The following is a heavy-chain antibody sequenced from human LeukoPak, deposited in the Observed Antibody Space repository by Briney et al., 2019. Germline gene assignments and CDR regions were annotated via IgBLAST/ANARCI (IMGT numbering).Heavy chain of an antibody. V-gene: IGHV3-74*01. CDR2: ITQDGSST. Sequence: GGSLRLSCTTSGIIFRNYWIHWVRQAPGKGLVWVSHITQDGSSTFYADSVKGRFTTSRDNAKKTVFLQMNSLTAEDTGVYYCATDDYRGLGYWGQGILVTVSS. CDR3: ATDDYRGLGY. D-gene: IGHD4-11*01. CDR1: GIIFRNYW. J-gene: IGHJ4*02.